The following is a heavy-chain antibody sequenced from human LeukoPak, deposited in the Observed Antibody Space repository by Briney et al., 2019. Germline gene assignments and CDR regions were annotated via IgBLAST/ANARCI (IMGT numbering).Heavy chain of an antibody. D-gene: IGHD3-22*01. J-gene: IGHJ4*02. CDR1: GYSFTSYW. CDR2: IYPGDSDT. Sequence: GESLKISCKGSGYSFTSYWIGWVRQMPGKGLECMGIIYPGDSDTRYSPSFQGQVTISADKSISTAYLQWSSLKASDAAMYYCARPNYYDSSGLDYWGQGTLVTVSS. V-gene: IGHV5-51*01. CDR3: ARPNYYDSSGLDY.